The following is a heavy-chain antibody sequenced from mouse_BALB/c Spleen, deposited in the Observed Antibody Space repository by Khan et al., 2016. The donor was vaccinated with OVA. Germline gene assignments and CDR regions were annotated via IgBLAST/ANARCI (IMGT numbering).Heavy chain of an antibody. D-gene: IGHD1-3*01. V-gene: IGHV3-2*02. J-gene: IGHJ4*01. CDR1: GYSITSDYA. CDR2: ISSSGST. CDR3: ARGVSRYNYAMDY. Sequence: EVQLQQSGPGLVKPSQSLSLTCTVTGYSITSDYAWNWIRQFPGNKLEWMGYISSSGSTNYNPALKSRISITRDTSKNQFFLQLNYVTTENNATYYGARGVSRYNYAMDYWGQGTSVTVSS.